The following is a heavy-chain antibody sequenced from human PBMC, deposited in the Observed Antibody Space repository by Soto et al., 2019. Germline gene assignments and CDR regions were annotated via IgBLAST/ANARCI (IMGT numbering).Heavy chain of an antibody. CDR1: GFTFNTFS. CDR2: ISSSSRTI. Sequence: GGSLRLSCAASGFTFNTFSMNWVRQAPGKGLVWISYISSSSRTIYYTDSVKGRFTISRDNVKNSLYLEMNSLKDEDTAIYYCARDDRGVPGISCFVGPTTFHYVMDVWGQGSTVPVSS. D-gene: IGHD1-26*01. CDR3: ARDDRGVPGISCFVGPTTFHYVMDV. J-gene: IGHJ6*02. V-gene: IGHV3-48*02.